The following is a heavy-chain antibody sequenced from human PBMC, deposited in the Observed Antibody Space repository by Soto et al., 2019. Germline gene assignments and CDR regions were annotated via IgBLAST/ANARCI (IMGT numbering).Heavy chain of an antibody. V-gene: IGHV3-33*01. J-gene: IGHJ5*02. CDR3: ARFYGDRPYNWFDL. CDR1: GFTFSSYG. CDR2: IWYDGSNK. D-gene: IGHD4-17*01. Sequence: QVQLVESGGGVVQPGRSLRLSCAASGFTFSSYGMHWVRQAPGKGLEWVAVIWYDGSNKYYADSVKGRFTISRDNSKNTLYLAMNSMRAADRAVYYCARFYGDRPYNWFDLWGQGTLGHGSS.